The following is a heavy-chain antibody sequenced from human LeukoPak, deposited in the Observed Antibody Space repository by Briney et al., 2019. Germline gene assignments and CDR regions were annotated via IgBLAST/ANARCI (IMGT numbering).Heavy chain of an antibody. Sequence: PRGSLRHSRVHSGYTFTSYAMSWVRQAPGEGLGWVSPISGSGGSTYNADSVKGRFTISRDNSKTTLYLQMNSLRAEDTAVYYCAKGIWFDPGGQGTLVTVSS. CDR1: GYTFTSYA. CDR3: AKGIWFDP. V-gene: IGHV3-23*01. CDR2: ISGSGGST. J-gene: IGHJ5*02.